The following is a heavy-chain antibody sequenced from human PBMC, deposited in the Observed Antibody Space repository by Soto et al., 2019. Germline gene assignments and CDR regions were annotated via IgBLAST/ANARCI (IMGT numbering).Heavy chain of an antibody. J-gene: IGHJ5*02. Sequence: QVQLQASGPGLVKPSETLSLTCTVSGASMNSYHWSWIRQPAGKGLEWIGHIHSSGSTNYNPSLKCRVTMSVDTSKNQFSLRLMSMTAADTAVYYCARDQGVAAAGITWFDTLGQGSLVTVSS. D-gene: IGHD6-13*01. CDR3: ARDQGVAAAGITWFDT. CDR1: GASMNSYH. CDR2: IHSSGST. V-gene: IGHV4-4*07.